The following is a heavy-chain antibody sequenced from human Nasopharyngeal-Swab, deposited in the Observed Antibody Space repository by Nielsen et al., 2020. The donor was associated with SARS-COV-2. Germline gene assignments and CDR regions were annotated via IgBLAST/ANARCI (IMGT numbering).Heavy chain of an antibody. V-gene: IGHV4-31*02. D-gene: IGHD2/OR15-2a*01. CDR3: AREVNEQGISDAFDF. Sequence: WIRQPPGKGLEWIGYIHYTGYTFYNPSLESRLIISLDTSQNQFSLRLSSVTAADTAVYYCAREVNEQGISDAFDFWGQGTMVTVSS. CDR2: IHYTGYT. J-gene: IGHJ3*01.